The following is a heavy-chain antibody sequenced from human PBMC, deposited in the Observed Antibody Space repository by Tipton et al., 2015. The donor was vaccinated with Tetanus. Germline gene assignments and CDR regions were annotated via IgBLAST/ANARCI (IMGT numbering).Heavy chain of an antibody. V-gene: IGHV4-39*01. Sequence: TLSLTCTVSGGSISNTDYYWGWIRQPPGKGLEWIGSIYYSGNTYYNPSLKSRVTISLDMSKNQFSLKLSSVTAADTAVYYCARHAGYSGYQLFDYWGQGTLVTVSS. J-gene: IGHJ4*02. CDR3: ARHAGYSGYQLFDY. D-gene: IGHD5-12*01. CDR1: GGSISNTDYY. CDR2: IYYSGNT.